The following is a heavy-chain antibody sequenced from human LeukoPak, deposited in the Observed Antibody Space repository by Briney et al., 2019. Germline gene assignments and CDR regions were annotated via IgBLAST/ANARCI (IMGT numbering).Heavy chain of an antibody. Sequence: GGSLRLSCAASGFTFSSYGMHWVRQAPGKGLEWVAVISYDGSNKYYADSVKGRFTISRDNSKNTLYLQMNSLRAEDTAVYYCARDYCSGGSCSDFDYWGQGTLVTVSS. CDR2: ISYDGSNK. D-gene: IGHD2-15*01. V-gene: IGHV3-30*03. CDR1: GFTFSSYG. J-gene: IGHJ4*02. CDR3: ARDYCSGGSCSDFDY.